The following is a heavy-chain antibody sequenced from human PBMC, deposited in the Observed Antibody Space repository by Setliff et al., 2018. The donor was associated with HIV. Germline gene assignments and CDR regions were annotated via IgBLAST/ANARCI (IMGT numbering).Heavy chain of an antibody. J-gene: IGHJ6*03. V-gene: IGHV3-15*01. Sequence: GGSLRLSCAASGFTFSSYEMNWVRQAPGKGLEWVGRIKSKIDGETTDYAAPVKGRFTISRSDSKNTLYLQINSLKTEDTAVYYCTTDPAGYYFYLDVWGKGTTVTVSS. CDR2: IKSKIDGETT. CDR3: TTDPAGYYFYLDV. D-gene: IGHD2-15*01. CDR1: GFTFSSYE.